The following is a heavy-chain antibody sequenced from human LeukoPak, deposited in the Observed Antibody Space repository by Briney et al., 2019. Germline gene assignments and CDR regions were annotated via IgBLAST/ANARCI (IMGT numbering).Heavy chain of an antibody. Sequence: ASVKVSCKTSGGNSSTYASNWVRQAPGRGLEWMGRSVPVLGIANQAPNYPGRVTFTADTSTNTAYMDLSSLRSEDTAVYFCARKAMDGGNLHYYFGMDVWGQGTTVIVSS. D-gene: IGHD4-23*01. V-gene: IGHV1-69*04. CDR3: ARKAMDGGNLHYYFGMDV. CDR2: SVPVLGIA. J-gene: IGHJ6*02. CDR1: GGNSSTYA.